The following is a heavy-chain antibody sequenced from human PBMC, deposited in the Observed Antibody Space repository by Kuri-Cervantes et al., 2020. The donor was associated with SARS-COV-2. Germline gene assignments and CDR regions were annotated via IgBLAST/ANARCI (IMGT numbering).Heavy chain of an antibody. CDR2: ISNAANYI. CDR3: GRIEQL. Sequence: GESLKISCAASGFTFSLYPMNWVRQAPGKGLEWVASISNAANYIFYADSVKGRFTVSRENAKNSLYLQMDSLRVEDTAVYYCGRIEQLGGQGTLVTVSS. CDR1: GFTFSLYP. D-gene: IGHD1-1*01. J-gene: IGHJ4*02. V-gene: IGHV3-21*01.